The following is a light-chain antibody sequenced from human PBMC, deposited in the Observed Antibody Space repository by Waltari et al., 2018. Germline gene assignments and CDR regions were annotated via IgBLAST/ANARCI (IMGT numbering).Light chain of an antibody. CDR2: DTS. CDR3: QHRSVWPLT. Sequence: IVLTQSPATLSLFPGARATLPCRASQSVRSYFAWYQQKPGQAPMLLIYDTSYRATGVPVRFSGSGSGTDYTLTISSLEPEDFAVYYCQHRSVWPLTFGGGTKVEMK. CDR1: QSVRSY. J-gene: IGKJ4*01. V-gene: IGKV3-11*01.